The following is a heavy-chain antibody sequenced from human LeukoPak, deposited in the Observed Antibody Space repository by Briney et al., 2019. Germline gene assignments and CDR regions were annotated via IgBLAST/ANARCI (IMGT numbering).Heavy chain of an antibody. CDR1: GGSISSSSYY. J-gene: IGHJ6*03. CDR3: AKRGANRGYVYYYMDV. V-gene: IGHV4-39*07. D-gene: IGHD1-26*01. Sequence: TASETLSLTCIVSGGSISSSSYYWGWIRQPPGKGLEWIGSIYYSGSTYYNPSLKSRVTISVDTSKNQFSLKLSSVTAADTAVYYCAKRGANRGYVYYYMDVWGKGTTVTVSS. CDR2: IYYSGST.